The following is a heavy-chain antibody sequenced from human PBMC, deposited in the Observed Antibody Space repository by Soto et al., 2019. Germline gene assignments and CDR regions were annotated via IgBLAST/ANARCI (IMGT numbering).Heavy chain of an antibody. J-gene: IGHJ4*02. Sequence: GASVKVSCKXSGGTFSSYAISWVRQAPGQGLEWMGGIIPIFGTANYAQKFQGRVTITADKSTSTAYMELSSLRSEDTAVYYCARGVGDGYNALMFWGQGTLVTVSS. CDR2: IIPIFGTA. D-gene: IGHD5-12*01. CDR1: GGTFSSYA. V-gene: IGHV1-69*06. CDR3: ARGVGDGYNALMF.